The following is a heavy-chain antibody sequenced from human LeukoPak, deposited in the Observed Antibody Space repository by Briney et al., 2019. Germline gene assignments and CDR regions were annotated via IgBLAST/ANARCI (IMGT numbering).Heavy chain of an antibody. CDR3: AGMVPAATS. V-gene: IGHV3-48*03. CDR2: ISSSGSTI. Sequence: GGSLRLSCAASGFTFSSYEMNWVRQAPGKGLEWVSYISSSGSTIYYADSVKGRFTISRDNAKNSLYLQINSLRAEDTAVYYCAGMVPAATSWGQGTLVTVSS. J-gene: IGHJ4*02. D-gene: IGHD2-2*01. CDR1: GFTFSSYE.